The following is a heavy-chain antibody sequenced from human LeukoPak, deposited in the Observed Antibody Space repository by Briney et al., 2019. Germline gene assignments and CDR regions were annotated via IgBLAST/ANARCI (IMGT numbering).Heavy chain of an antibody. V-gene: IGHV4-34*01. Sequence: KASETLSLTCAVYGGSFSGYYWSWIRRPPGKGLEWIGEINHSGSTNYNPSLKSRVTISVDTSKNQFSLKLSSVTAADTAVYYCARGPPHSSGWYGGWGQGTLVTVSS. CDR2: INHSGST. J-gene: IGHJ4*02. CDR1: GGSFSGYY. CDR3: ARGPPHSSGWYGG. D-gene: IGHD6-19*01.